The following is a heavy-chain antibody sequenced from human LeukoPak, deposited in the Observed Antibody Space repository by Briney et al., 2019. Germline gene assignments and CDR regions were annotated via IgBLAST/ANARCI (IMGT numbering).Heavy chain of an antibody. J-gene: IGHJ4*02. Sequence: GGSLRPSCAASGFTFSNAWMSWVRQAPGKGLEWVGHIKSKADGGTTDSAAPVKGRFTISRDDSKNTLYLQMNSLKTEDTAVYYCTTDHVLRYFDWLPSDYWGQGTLVTVSS. CDR1: GFTFSNAW. D-gene: IGHD3-9*01. CDR2: IKSKADGGTT. V-gene: IGHV3-15*01. CDR3: TTDHVLRYFDWLPSDY.